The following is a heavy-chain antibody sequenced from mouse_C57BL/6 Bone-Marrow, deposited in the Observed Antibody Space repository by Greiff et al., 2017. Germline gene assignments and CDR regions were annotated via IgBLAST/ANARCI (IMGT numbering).Heavy chain of an antibody. CDR2: ISSSGST. Sequence: EVQLQQSGPALVKPSQTVSLSCTVTGYSITNCNLWWNWLRPVSGSKLVWIGYISSSGSTNSNPSLKSRIPITRDTSKNQLLLQLNSVTTEDIATYYCARGCLYFGDWGQGPTLTVAS. V-gene: IGHV3-4*01. CDR1: GYSITNCNLW. D-gene: IGHD6-1*01. J-gene: IGHJ2*01. CDR3: ARGCLYFGD.